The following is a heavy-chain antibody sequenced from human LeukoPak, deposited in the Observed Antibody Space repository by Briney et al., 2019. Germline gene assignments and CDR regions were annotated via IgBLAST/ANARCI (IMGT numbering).Heavy chain of an antibody. CDR1: GFTFSSYE. CDR3: ARDRRYYYDSSGYYYPFDY. CDR2: ISSSGSTI. D-gene: IGHD3-22*01. Sequence: GGSLRLSCTASGFTFSSYEMNWVRQAPGKGLEWVSYISSSGSTIYYADSVKGRFTISRDNAKNSLYLQMNSLRAEDTAVYYCARDRRYYYDSSGYYYPFDYWGQGTLVTVSS. J-gene: IGHJ4*02. V-gene: IGHV3-48*03.